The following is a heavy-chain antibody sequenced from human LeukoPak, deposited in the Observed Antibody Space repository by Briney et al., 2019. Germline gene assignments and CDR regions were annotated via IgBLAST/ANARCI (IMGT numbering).Heavy chain of an antibody. D-gene: IGHD6-6*01. V-gene: IGHV3-21*06. CDR3: ARSATDSSSVDY. J-gene: IGHJ4*02. CDR1: GLTFSTSG. CDR2: IGPTGSDR. Sequence: GGSLRLSCTASGLTFSTSGFNWVRQAPGKGLEWVASIGPTGSDRYHADSIKGRFTISRDNANNFLYLQMNSLRAEDTAVYYCARSATDSSSVDYWGQGTLVTVSS.